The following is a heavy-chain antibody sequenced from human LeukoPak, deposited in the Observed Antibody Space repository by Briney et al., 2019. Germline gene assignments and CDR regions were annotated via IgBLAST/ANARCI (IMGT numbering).Heavy chain of an antibody. Sequence: GGSLRLSCAASGFTFSSYAMHWVRQAPGKGLEWVAVISYDGSNKYYADSVKGRFTISRDNAKNTLYLQMNSLRAEDTAVYYCAKQVSGQWLTPDSGWGQGTLVTVSS. CDR1: GFTFSSYA. J-gene: IGHJ4*02. CDR3: AKQVSGQWLTPDSG. D-gene: IGHD6-19*01. V-gene: IGHV3-30*04. CDR2: ISYDGSNK.